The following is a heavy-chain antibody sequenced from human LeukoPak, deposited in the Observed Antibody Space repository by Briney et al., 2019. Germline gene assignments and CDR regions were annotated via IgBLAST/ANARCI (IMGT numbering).Heavy chain of an antibody. CDR1: GFTFSSHG. V-gene: IGHV3-48*01. Sequence: GGSLRLSCAASGFTFSSHGMNWVRQAPGKGLEWVSYISSSSSTVYYADSVKGRFTISRDNAKNSLYLQMNSLRAEDTAVYYCAREAVRDAFDIWGQGTMVTVSS. J-gene: IGHJ3*02. CDR2: ISSSSSTV. CDR3: AREAVRDAFDI.